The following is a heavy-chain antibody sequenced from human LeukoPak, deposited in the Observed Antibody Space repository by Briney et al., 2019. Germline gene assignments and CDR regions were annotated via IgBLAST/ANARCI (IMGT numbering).Heavy chain of an antibody. CDR1: GGSIRDYQ. CDR2: VNTNGRT. Sequence: PSETLSLTCAVSGGSIRDYQWSWIRRRPAQGLEWIGLVNTNGRTDYNPTLTIRLPFSVATSRAKFSFTLSFVTAAAPARSYFAPSYDDKVAPFDLWGQGTLVTVS. D-gene: IGHD3-22*01. J-gene: IGHJ5*02. CDR3: APSYDDKVAPFDL. V-gene: IGHV4-4*09.